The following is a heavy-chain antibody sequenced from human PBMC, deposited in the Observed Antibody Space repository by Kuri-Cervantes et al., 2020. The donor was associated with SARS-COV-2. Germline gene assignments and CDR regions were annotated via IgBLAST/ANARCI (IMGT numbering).Heavy chain of an antibody. CDR2: ISSSSSYI. CDR1: GFTFSSYG. Sequence: GESLKISCAASGFTFSSYGMNWVRQAPGKGLEWVSSISSSSSYIYYADSVKGRFTISRDNAKNSLYLQMNSLRAEDTAVYYCARDSSGYSWPIDYWGQGTLVTVSS. D-gene: IGHD3-22*01. V-gene: IGHV3-21*01. J-gene: IGHJ4*02. CDR3: ARDSSGYSWPIDY.